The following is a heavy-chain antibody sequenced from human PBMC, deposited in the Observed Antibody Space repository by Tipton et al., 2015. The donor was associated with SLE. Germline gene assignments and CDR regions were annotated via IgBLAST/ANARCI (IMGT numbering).Heavy chain of an antibody. CDR2: ISGSGGST. V-gene: IGHV3-23*01. D-gene: IGHD4-23*01. CDR1: GFTFNSYA. Sequence: SLRLSCAASGFTFNSYALSWVRQAPGKGLEWVSAISGSGGSTYYADSVKGRFTISRDNSKNTLYLQMHSLRAEDTAGYYCAREDYGGSFDYWGQGTLVTVSS. J-gene: IGHJ4*02. CDR3: AREDYGGSFDY.